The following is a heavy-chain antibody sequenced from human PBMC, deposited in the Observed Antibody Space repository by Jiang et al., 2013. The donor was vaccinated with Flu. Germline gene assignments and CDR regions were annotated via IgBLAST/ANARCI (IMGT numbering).Heavy chain of an antibody. CDR1: DGSSSSKSYY. CDR3: ARPSSLFSYDFIGGSQRYDYFGMDE. J-gene: IGHJ6*02. Sequence: GPGLVKPSETLSLSCSVSDGSSSSKSYYWAWIRQLPGKGLEWIGSIYDGGSIYYNPSLKSRVSIYIDTSKKELSLRLTSVTAADTAVYFCARPSSLFSYDFIGGSQRYDYFGMDEWGQGTTVTVSS. D-gene: IGHD3-3*01. CDR2: IYDGGSI. V-gene: IGHV4-39*01.